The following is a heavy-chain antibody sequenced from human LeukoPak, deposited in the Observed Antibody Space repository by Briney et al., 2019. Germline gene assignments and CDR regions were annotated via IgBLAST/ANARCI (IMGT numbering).Heavy chain of an antibody. CDR1: GFTFSSYW. Sequence: GGSLRLSCAASGFTFSSYWMSWVRQAPGKGLEWVANIKQDGSEKYYVDSVKGRFTISRDNAKNSLYLQMNSLRADDTAVYYCARDLGYSYGPYDFWGQGTLVTVSS. CDR3: ARDLGYSYGPYDF. V-gene: IGHV3-7*01. CDR2: IKQDGSEK. D-gene: IGHD5-18*01. J-gene: IGHJ4*02.